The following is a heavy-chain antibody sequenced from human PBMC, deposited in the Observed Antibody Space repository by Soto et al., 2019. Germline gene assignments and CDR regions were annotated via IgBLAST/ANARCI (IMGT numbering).Heavy chain of an antibody. D-gene: IGHD3-22*01. Sequence: QVQLQESGPGLVKPSQTLSLTCTVSGGSISSGGYYWSWIRQHPGKGLEWIGYIYYSGSTYYNPSPQSRVTIPVDTSKNQFSLKLSSVTAADTAAYYCAREANSSGDIDYWGQGTLVTVSS. CDR1: GGSISSGGYY. CDR3: AREANSSGDIDY. V-gene: IGHV4-31*03. J-gene: IGHJ4*02. CDR2: IYYSGST.